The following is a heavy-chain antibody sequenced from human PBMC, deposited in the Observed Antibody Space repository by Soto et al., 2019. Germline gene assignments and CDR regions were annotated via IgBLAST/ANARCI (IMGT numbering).Heavy chain of an antibody. J-gene: IGHJ3*02. D-gene: IGHD1-26*01. CDR3: ARGSEGWGAFDI. Sequence: GGSLRLSCAASGFTVSSNYMSWVRQAPGKGLGWVSVIYSGGSTYYADSVKGRFTISRDNSKNRLYLQMNSLRAEDTAVYYWARGSEGWGAFDIWGQGTMVTVSS. CDR2: IYSGGST. V-gene: IGHV3-53*01. CDR1: GFTVSSNY.